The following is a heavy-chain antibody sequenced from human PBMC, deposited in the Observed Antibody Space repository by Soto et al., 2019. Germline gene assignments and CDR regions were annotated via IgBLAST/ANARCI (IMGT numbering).Heavy chain of an antibody. D-gene: IGHD3-22*01. CDR3: ARTYWYDSRGYSGSCYYGMDV. V-gene: IGHV1-69*02. J-gene: IGHJ6*02. CDR2: IIPILGIA. CDR1: GGTFSSYT. Sequence: QVQLVQSGAEVKKPGSSVKVSCKASGGTFSSYTISWVRQAPGQGLEWMGRIIPILGIANYAQKFQGRVTITTDKSTSXTXMXLGSLGAEDTAVYCWARTYWYDSRGYSGSCYYGMDVWGQGTTVTVSS.